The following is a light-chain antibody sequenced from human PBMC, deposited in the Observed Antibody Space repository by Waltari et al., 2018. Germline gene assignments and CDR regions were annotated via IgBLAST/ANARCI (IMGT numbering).Light chain of an antibody. CDR3: SSYTSSSTWV. CDR1: SSDVGGYNY. Sequence: QSALTQPASVSGSPGQSITISCTGTSSDVGGYNYVSWYQQHPGKAPKLMIYDVSNRPLGVSNRFSGSKSGNTASLTISGLQAEDEADCYCSSYTSSSTWVFGGGTKLTVL. J-gene: IGLJ3*02. CDR2: DVS. V-gene: IGLV2-14*03.